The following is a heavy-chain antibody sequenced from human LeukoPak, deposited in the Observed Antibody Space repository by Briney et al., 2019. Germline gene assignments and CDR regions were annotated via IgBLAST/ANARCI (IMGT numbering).Heavy chain of an antibody. D-gene: IGHD2-21*01. CDR3: ARDNFADHCDFDY. CDR2: IYYSGST. V-gene: IGHV4-39*07. J-gene: IGHJ4*02. Sequence: PSETLSLTCTVSGGSISSSSYYWGWIRQPPGKGLEWIGSIYYSGSTYYNPSLKSRVTISVDTSKNQFSLKLSSVTAADTAVYYCARDNFADHCDFDYWGQGTLVTVSS. CDR1: GGSISSSSYY.